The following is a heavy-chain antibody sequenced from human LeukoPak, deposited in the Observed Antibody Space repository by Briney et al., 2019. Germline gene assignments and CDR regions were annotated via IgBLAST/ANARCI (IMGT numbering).Heavy chain of an antibody. V-gene: IGHV4-39*07. CDR1: GGSISSTSYY. CDR3: ASRSQVWLYFDY. CDR2: IYYSGST. D-gene: IGHD5-24*01. J-gene: IGHJ4*02. Sequence: PSETLSLTCTVSGGSISSTSYYWGWIRQPPGKGLEWIGSIYYSGSTYYNPSLKSRVTISVDTSKNQFSLKLSSVTAADTAVYYCASRSQVWLYFDYWGQGTLVTVSS.